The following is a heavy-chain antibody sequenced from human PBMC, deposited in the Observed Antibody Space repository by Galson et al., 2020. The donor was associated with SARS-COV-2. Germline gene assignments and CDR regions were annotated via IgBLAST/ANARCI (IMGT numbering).Heavy chain of an antibody. CDR1: GGSISSYY. CDR2: IYYSGIT. D-gene: IGHD3-9*01. V-gene: IGHV4-59*01. Sequence: SETLSLTCTVSGGSISSYYWNWIRQPPGKGLDWIGYIYYSGITNYNPSLKSRVTISVDTSKNHFSLKLSSVTAADTAVYYCARGSYDILTGYWNWFDPWGQGTLVTVSS. CDR3: ARGSYDILTGYWNWFDP. J-gene: IGHJ5*02.